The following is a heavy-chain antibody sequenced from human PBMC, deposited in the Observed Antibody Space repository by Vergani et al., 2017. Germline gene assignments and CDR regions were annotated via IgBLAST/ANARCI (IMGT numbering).Heavy chain of an antibody. D-gene: IGHD1-26*01. CDR1: GGSISSGDYY. Sequence: QVQLQESGPGLVKPSETLSLTCTVSGGSISSGDYYWSWIRQPPGKGLEWIGYIYYSGSTNYNPSLKSRVTISVDTSKNHFSLKLSSVTAADTAVYYCARATTSGSYYSFDYWGQGTLVTVSS. CDR2: IYYSGST. CDR3: ARATTSGSYYSFDY. J-gene: IGHJ4*02. V-gene: IGHV4-30-4*01.